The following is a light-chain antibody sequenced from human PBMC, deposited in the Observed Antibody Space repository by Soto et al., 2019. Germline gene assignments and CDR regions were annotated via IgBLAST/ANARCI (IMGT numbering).Light chain of an antibody. CDR2: DVS. Sequence: QSALTQPRSVSGSPGQSVTISCTGTSSDVGGYNYVSWYQQHPGKAPKLMIYDVSKRPSGVPDRFSGSKSGNTASLTISGLQAEYEADYYCCSYAGSYTWPYVFGTGTKVTVL. CDR1: SSDVGGYNY. V-gene: IGLV2-11*01. CDR3: CSYAGSYTWPYV. J-gene: IGLJ1*01.